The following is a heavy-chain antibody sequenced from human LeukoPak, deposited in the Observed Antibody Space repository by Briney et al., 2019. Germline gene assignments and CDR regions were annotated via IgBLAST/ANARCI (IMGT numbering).Heavy chain of an antibody. CDR3: ARCTASCYANAFDV. CDR2: ISYDGINK. J-gene: IGHJ3*01. D-gene: IGHD2-2*01. CDR1: GFTFSSYG. V-gene: IGHV3-33*05. Sequence: GGSLRLYCAASGFTFSSYGMHWVRQAPGKGLEWVAVISYDGINKYYADSVKGRFTISRDNSKNTLYLQMNSLRPEDTAVYYCARCTASCYANAFDVWGQGTLLTVSS.